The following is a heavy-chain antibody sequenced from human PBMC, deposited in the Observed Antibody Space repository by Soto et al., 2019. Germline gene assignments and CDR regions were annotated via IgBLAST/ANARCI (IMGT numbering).Heavy chain of an antibody. CDR1: GFTFSSYS. Sequence: PVGSLRLSCAASGFTFSSYSMNWVRQAPGKGLEWVSSISSSSSYIYYADSVKGRFTISRDNAKNSLYLQMNSLRAEDTAVYYCARAATYYYDSSGYYLGAFDIWGQGTMVTVSS. V-gene: IGHV3-21*01. CDR2: ISSSSSYI. CDR3: ARAATYYYDSSGYYLGAFDI. D-gene: IGHD3-22*01. J-gene: IGHJ3*02.